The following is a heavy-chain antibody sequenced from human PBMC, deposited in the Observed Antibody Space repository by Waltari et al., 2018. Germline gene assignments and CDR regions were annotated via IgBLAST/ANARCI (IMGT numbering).Heavy chain of an antibody. CDR2: ISPILGIA. J-gene: IGHJ4*02. Sequence: QVQLVQSGAEVKKPGSSVKVSCKASGGTFSSYTISWVRQAPGQGLEWMGRISPILGIANYAQMFQGRVTITADKSTSTAYMELSSLRSEDTAVYYCAREVAVAGTMGDWGQGTLVTVSS. V-gene: IGHV1-69*08. D-gene: IGHD6-19*01. CDR3: AREVAVAGTMGD. CDR1: GGTFSSYT.